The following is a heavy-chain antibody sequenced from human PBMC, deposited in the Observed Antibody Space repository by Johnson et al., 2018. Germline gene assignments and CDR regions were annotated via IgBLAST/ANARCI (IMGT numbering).Heavy chain of an antibody. CDR1: GFTFSDYY. CDR3: ARDSTGYYPEYFQH. CDR2: ISNSRSTN. V-gene: IGHV3-11*01. Sequence: QVQLVQSGGGLVKPGGSLRLSCVASGFTFSDYYMSWIRQAPGKGLEWVSYISNSRSTNHYADAVKGRFTISRDNAKNSLSLQMNSRRAEDTAVYYCARDSTGYYPEYFQHWGQGTLVTVSS. J-gene: IGHJ1*01. D-gene: IGHD3-9*01.